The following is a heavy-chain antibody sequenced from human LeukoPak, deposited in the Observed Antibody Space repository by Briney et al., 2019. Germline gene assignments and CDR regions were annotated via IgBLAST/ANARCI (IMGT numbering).Heavy chain of an antibody. J-gene: IGHJ6*03. CDR2: IKQDGSEK. D-gene: IGHD3-10*01. Sequence: GGSLRLSCAASGFTFSSYWMSWVRQAPGKGLEWVANIKQDGSEKYYVDSVKGRFTISRDNAKNSLYLQMNSLRAEDTAVYYCARDGLLWFGELLAYMDVWGKGTTVTVSS. CDR3: ARDGLLWFGELLAYMDV. V-gene: IGHV3-7*01. CDR1: GFTFSSYW.